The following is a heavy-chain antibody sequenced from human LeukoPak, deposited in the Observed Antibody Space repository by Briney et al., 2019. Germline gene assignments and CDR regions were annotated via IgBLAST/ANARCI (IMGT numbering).Heavy chain of an antibody. CDR3: ARQASGGWYYDY. D-gene: IGHD6-19*01. J-gene: IGHJ4*02. CDR2: INPNSGGA. V-gene: IGHV1-2*02. CDR1: GYTFTDYY. Sequence: ASVKVSYNASGYTFTDYYMHWVRQAPGQGLEWMGWINPNSGGAHYAQKFEGRVSMTRDTSISTIYMELSRLTSGDTAVYYCARQASGGWYYDYWGQGTLVTVSS.